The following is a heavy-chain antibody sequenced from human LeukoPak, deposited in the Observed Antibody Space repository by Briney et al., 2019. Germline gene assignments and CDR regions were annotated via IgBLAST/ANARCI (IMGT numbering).Heavy chain of an antibody. CDR2: IQYDEGNK. J-gene: IGHJ4*02. V-gene: IGHV3-30*02. Sequence: PGGSLRLSCAASGLTFSDYGMNWVRQAPGKGLEWVAFIQYDEGNKYYADSVKGRFTISRDNSKNTLYLQMNSLRAEDTAVYYCTNLPTQQHLDYWGQGTLVTVSS. CDR3: TNLPTQQHLDY. D-gene: IGHD6-13*01. CDR1: GLTFSDYG.